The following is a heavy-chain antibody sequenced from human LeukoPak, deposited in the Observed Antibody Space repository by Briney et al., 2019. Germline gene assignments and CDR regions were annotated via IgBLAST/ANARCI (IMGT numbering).Heavy chain of an antibody. CDR3: ARDPDYYDSSGYWFG. D-gene: IGHD3-22*01. CDR1: GFTFSSYS. Sequence: KAGGSLTLSCSASGFTFSSYSMNWVRHAPGKGREWVSSISSSSSYIYYADSVKGRFTISRDNAKNSLYLQMNSLRAEDTAVYYCARDPDYYDSSGYWFGWGQGTLVTVSS. J-gene: IGHJ4*02. V-gene: IGHV3-21*01. CDR2: ISSSSSYI.